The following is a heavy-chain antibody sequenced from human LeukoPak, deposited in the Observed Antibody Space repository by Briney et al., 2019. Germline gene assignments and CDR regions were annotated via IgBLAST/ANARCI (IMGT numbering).Heavy chain of an antibody. CDR3: ARDRPAAGTSGDYYYYYMDV. Sequence: GSLRLSCAASGFTFSSYSMNWVRPAPGKGLEWVSSISSSSSYIYYADSVKGRFTISRDNAKNSLYLQMNSLRAEDTAVYYCARDRPAAGTSGDYYYYYMDVWGKGTTVTVSS. V-gene: IGHV3-21*01. J-gene: IGHJ6*03. D-gene: IGHD6-13*01. CDR1: GFTFSSYS. CDR2: ISSSSSYI.